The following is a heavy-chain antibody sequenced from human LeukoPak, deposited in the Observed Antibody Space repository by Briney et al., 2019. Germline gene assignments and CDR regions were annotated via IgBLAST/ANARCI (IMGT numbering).Heavy chain of an antibody. J-gene: IGHJ4*02. CDR2: TYYKSKWYN. CDR3: ARGTLKYSSSPLDY. D-gene: IGHD6-6*01. Sequence: KTSQTLSLTCAISGDSVSSNSAAWNWIRQSPSRGLEWLGRTYYKSKWYNDYAVSVKSRITINPDTSKNQFSLQLNSVTPEDTAVYYCARGTLKYSSSPLDYWGQGTLVTVSS. V-gene: IGHV6-1*01. CDR1: GDSVSSNSAA.